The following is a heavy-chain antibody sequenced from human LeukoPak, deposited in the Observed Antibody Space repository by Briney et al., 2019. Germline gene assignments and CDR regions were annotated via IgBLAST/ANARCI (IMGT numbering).Heavy chain of an antibody. CDR1: GYTFTGYY. V-gene: IGHV1-2*02. CDR3: AGVPKSSVAGLY. CDR2: INPNSGGT. Sequence: ASVKVSCKASGYTFTGYYMHWVRQAPGQGLEWMGWINPNSGGTNYAQKFQGRVTMTRDTSISTAYMELSRLRSDDTAVYYCAGVPKSSVAGLYWGQGTLVTVSS. J-gene: IGHJ4*02. D-gene: IGHD6-19*01.